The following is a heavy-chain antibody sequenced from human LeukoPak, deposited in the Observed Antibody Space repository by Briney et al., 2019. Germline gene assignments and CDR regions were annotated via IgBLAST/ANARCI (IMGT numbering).Heavy chain of an antibody. V-gene: IGHV4-34*01. CDR2: IYQSGSGSS. CDR1: GGSFSGYY. D-gene: IGHD3-3*01. Sequence: SETLSLTCAVYGGSFSGYYWGWIRQPPGMGLEWIGSIYQSGSGSSYYNPSLKSRVTISGDTSKNQFFLRLSSVTAADTAVYYCASTLRFLPYRRFDYWGQGTLVTVPS. CDR3: ASTLRFLPYRRFDY. J-gene: IGHJ4*02.